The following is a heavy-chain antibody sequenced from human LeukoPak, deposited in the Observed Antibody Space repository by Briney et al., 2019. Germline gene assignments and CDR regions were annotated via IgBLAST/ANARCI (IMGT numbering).Heavy chain of an antibody. CDR1: GGTFSSYA. V-gene: IGHV1-69*06. J-gene: IGHJ4*02. CDR2: IIPIFGTA. CDR3: AGESSGYYLGY. Sequence: RASVKVSCKASGGTFSSYAISWVRQAPGQGLEWMGGIIPIFGTANYAQKFQGRVTITADKSTTTAYMELSSLRSEDTAVYYCAGESSGYYLGYWGQGTLVTVSS. D-gene: IGHD3-22*01.